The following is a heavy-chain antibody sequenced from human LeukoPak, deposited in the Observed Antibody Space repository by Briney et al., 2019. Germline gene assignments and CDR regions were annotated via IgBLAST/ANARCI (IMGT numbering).Heavy chain of an antibody. J-gene: IGHJ4*02. CDR1: GFTFSSYG. CDR3: AKGGPTRWYANFDY. D-gene: IGHD4-23*01. Sequence: PGGSLRLSCAASGFTFSSYGMHWVRQAPGKGLEWVAVISYDGSNKYYADSVKGRFTISRDNSKNTLYLQMNSLRAEDTAVYYCAKGGPTRWYANFDYWGQGTLVTVSS. V-gene: IGHV3-30*18. CDR2: ISYDGSNK.